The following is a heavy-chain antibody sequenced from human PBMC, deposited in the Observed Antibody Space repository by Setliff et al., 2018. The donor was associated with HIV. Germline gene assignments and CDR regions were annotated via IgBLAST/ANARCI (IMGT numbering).Heavy chain of an antibody. J-gene: IGHJ3*02. Sequence: ASVKVSCKASGGTFSSYTITWVRQAPGQGLEWMGRIIPILGIADYALKFQGRVSISADTSTSTAYMELRSLRSDDTAVYYCARVAWYYSFWSGLGDAFDIWGQGTMVTVSS. D-gene: IGHD3-3*01. CDR2: IIPILGIA. CDR1: GGTFSSYT. V-gene: IGHV1-69*02. CDR3: ARVAWYYSFWSGLGDAFDI.